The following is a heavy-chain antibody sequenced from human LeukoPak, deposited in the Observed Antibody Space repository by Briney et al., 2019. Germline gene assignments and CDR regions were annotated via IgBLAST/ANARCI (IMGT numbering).Heavy chain of an antibody. D-gene: IGHD3-10*01. V-gene: IGHV3-9*01. CDR1: GFIFDDYA. Sequence: GGSLRLSCAASGFIFDDYAMHWVRHAPGKGLEWVSGVSWKSDTVGYADSVKGRFTISRDNAKNSLYLQMNGLRAEDTALYYCAKSGKDGLLWFGELVSNYYYMDVWGKGTTVTVSS. J-gene: IGHJ6*03. CDR3: AKSGKDGLLWFGELVSNYYYMDV. CDR2: VSWKSDTV.